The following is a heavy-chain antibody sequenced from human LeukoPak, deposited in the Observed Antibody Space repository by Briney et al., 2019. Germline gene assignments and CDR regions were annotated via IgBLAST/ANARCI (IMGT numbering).Heavy chain of an antibody. J-gene: IGHJ3*02. CDR2: IYHSGST. CDR1: GYSIRSGYY. Sequence: TTSETLSLTCTVSGYSIRSGYYWGWIRQPPGKGLEWIGSIYHSGSTYYNPSLKSRVTISVHTSKNQFSLKLSSVTAADTAVYYCARDSMIVAPYGALDIWGQGTMVTVSS. V-gene: IGHV4-38-2*02. CDR3: ARDSMIVAPYGALDI. D-gene: IGHD3-22*01.